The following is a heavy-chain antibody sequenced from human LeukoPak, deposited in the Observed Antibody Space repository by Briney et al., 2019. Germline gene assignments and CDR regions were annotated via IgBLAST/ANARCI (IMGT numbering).Heavy chain of an antibody. CDR2: IYTSWSA. D-gene: IGHD2-8*01. CDR1: GGSISSDNYY. Sequence: PSETLSLTCTVSGGSISSDNYYWSWIRQPAGKGLEWIGRIYTSWSAHYNPSLKSRVPISIDTSRNQFSLKLGSVTAADTAVYYCARDRGRMVYAVFFEPWGQGTLVTVSS. J-gene: IGHJ5*02. CDR3: ARDRGRMVYAVFFEP. V-gene: IGHV4-61*02.